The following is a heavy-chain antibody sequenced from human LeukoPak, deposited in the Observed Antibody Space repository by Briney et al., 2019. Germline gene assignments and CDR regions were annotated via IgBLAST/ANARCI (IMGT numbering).Heavy chain of an antibody. CDR1: GFTFSRYA. D-gene: IGHD3-3*01. J-gene: IGHJ4*02. CDR2: ISGSGSNI. Sequence: GGSLRLSCAASGFTFSRYAMSWVRQAPGKGLEWVSAISGSGSNIFYAGSVEGRFTISRDSSKNTLYLQMNGLRAEDTAIYYCAKDSDFWSGYYHYWGQGTLATVSS. V-gene: IGHV3-23*01. CDR3: AKDSDFWSGYYHY.